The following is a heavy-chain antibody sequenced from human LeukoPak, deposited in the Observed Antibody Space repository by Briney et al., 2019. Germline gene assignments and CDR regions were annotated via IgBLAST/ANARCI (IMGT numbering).Heavy chain of an antibody. J-gene: IGHJ4*02. CDR1: GGSISNYY. V-gene: IGHV4-4*07. CDR3: ASSNLYSTSGIDY. CDR2: IYTSGST. Sequence: PSETLSLTCTVSGGSISNYYSSWIRQSAGKGLEWIGRIYTSGSTNYNPSLKSRVTMSVDTSKNQFSLKLSSVTAADTAVYYCASSNLYSTSGIDYWGQGTLVTVSS. D-gene: IGHD6-13*01.